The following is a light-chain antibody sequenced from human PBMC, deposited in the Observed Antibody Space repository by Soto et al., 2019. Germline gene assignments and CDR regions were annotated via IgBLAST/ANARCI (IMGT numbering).Light chain of an antibody. CDR3: QNQTIAPIP. CDR1: QGIRNY. V-gene: IGKV1-27*01. J-gene: IGKJ5*01. CDR2: AAS. Sequence: IQMTQSPSSLSASVGDRVTITCRASQGIRNYLAWYQQKPGKLPKLLISAASTLQSGVPSRFSGIRSGTDGTSTLISLQPEDGERYDGQNQTIAPIPFCQRTRPEIK.